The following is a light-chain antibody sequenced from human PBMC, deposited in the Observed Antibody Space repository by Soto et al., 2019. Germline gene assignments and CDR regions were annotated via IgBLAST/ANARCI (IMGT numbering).Light chain of an antibody. V-gene: IGKV3-11*01. CDR1: QSVITY. CDR3: QQRYIWPPVT. J-gene: IGKJ4*01. CDR2: DTS. Sequence: EIVLTKSPATLSLSPGDTATLSCRASQSVITYLAWYQQKPGQAPRLLIYDTSNRATGIPARFSGSGSGTDFTLTINNLEPEDFAVYYCQQRYIWPPVTFGGGTKVEIK.